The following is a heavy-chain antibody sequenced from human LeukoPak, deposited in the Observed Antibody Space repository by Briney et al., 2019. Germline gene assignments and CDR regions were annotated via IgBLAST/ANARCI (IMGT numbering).Heavy chain of an antibody. CDR1: GGSISSYY. Sequence: SETVSLTCTVSGGSISSYYWSWIRQPPGKGLEWIGYIYYSGSTNYNPSLKSRVTISVDTSKNQFSLKLSSVTAADTAVYYCAGLTDYYGSGSYYRDANFDYWGQGTLVTVSS. CDR2: IYYSGST. CDR3: AGLTDYYGSGSYYRDANFDY. V-gene: IGHV4-59*01. D-gene: IGHD3-10*01. J-gene: IGHJ4*02.